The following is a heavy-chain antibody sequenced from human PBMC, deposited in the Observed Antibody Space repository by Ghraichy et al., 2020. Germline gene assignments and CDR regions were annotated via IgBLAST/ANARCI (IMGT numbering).Heavy chain of an antibody. CDR1: GGSISSYY. D-gene: IGHD3-10*01. CDR2: IYTSGST. V-gene: IGHV4-4*07. J-gene: IGHJ4*02. CDR3: ASLSVGELFLDY. Sequence: SQTLSLTCTVSGGSISSYYWSWIRQPAGKGLEWIGRIYTSGSTNYNPSLKSRVTMSVDTSKNQFSLKLSSVTAADTAVYYCASLSVGELFLDYWGQGTLVTVSS.